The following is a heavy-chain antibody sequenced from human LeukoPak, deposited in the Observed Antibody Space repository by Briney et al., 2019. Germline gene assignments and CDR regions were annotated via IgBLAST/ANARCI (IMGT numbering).Heavy chain of an antibody. CDR1: GGSFSGYY. CDR3: ARARY. V-gene: IGHV4-34*01. CDR2: INHSGST. J-gene: IGHJ4*02. Sequence: SESLSLTCAVYGGSFSGYYWSWIRQPPGKGLEWIGEINHSGSTNYNPSLKSRVTISVDTSKNQFSLKLSSVTAADTAVYYCARARYWGQGTLVTVSS.